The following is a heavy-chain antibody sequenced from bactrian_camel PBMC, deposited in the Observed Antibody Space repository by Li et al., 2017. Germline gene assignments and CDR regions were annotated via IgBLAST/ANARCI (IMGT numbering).Heavy chain of an antibody. Sequence: HVQLVESGGGSVQAGGSLRLSCEASGYTFSVWCMAWFRQAPGKEREGVAAIYTTYVDSRTLDPDYAESVKGRFTISQDDAKNTVYLQMHSVKPEDTATYFCASGGRRGACLAPSQYKFWGQGTQVTVS. J-gene: IGHJ4*01. D-gene: IGHD5*01. CDR2: IYTTYVDSRT. V-gene: IGHV3S1*01. CDR3: ASGGRRGACLAPSQYKF. CDR1: GYTFSVWC.